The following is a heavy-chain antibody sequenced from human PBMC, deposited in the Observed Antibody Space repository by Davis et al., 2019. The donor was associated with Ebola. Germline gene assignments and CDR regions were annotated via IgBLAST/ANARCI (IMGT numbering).Heavy chain of an antibody. J-gene: IGHJ3*02. D-gene: IGHD2-15*01. CDR1: GGSFSGYY. CDR2: INHSGST. CDR3: ARDCSGGSCYYYAFDI. V-gene: IGHV4-34*01. Sequence: PSETLSLTCAVYGGSFSGYYWSWIRQPPGKGLEWIGEINHSGSTNYNPSLKSRVTISVDTSKNQFSLKLSSVTAADTAVYYCARDCSGGSCYYYAFDIWGQGTMVTVSS.